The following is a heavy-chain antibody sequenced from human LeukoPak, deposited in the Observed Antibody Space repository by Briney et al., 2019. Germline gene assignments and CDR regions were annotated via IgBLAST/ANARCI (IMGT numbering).Heavy chain of an antibody. CDR1: GVSFSGYY. CDR2: INHSGST. J-gene: IGHJ4*02. V-gene: IGHV4-34*01. CDR3: ARHNARLRGWIGEVDF. Sequence: SETLSLTCAVYGVSFSGYYWGGLAQPQGKGLKGFGEINHSGSTNYNPPLKRRVTISVDAPKNQFSLMLSSVTAADTAVYYCARHNARLRGWIGEVDFWGQGALVTVSS. D-gene: IGHD3-10*01.